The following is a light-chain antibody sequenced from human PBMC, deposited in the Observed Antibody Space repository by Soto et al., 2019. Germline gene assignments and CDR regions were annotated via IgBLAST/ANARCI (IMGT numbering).Light chain of an antibody. CDR3: QEYNIYST. J-gene: IGKJ1*01. Sequence: DIQMTQSPSTLSASVGDRVTITCRASQSISTRLAWYQQKPGKAPHLLIYDASSLKSGAPSRFSGSGSGTEFTLTISSLQPDDFATYYCQEYNIYSTFGQGTKVDIK. CDR2: DAS. CDR1: QSISTR. V-gene: IGKV1-5*01.